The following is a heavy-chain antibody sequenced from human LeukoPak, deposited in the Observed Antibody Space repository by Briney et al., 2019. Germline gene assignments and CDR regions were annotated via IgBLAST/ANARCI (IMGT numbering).Heavy chain of an antibody. D-gene: IGHD3-10*01. V-gene: IGHV4-59*01. Sequence: SETLSLTCTVSGGSISSYYWSWIRQPPGKGLEWIGYIYYSGSTNYNPPLKSRVTISVDTSKNQFSLKLSSVTAADTAVYYCARGPLWFGELPFDYWGQGTLVTVSS. CDR1: GGSISSYY. CDR2: IYYSGST. J-gene: IGHJ4*02. CDR3: ARGPLWFGELPFDY.